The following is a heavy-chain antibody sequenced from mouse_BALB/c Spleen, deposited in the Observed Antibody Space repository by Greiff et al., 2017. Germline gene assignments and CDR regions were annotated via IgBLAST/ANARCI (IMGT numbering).Heavy chain of an antibody. CDR1: GFTFSSYT. CDR3: ASLRSWFAY. CDR2: ISNGGGST. D-gene: IGHD2-12*01. V-gene: IGHV5-12-2*01. J-gene: IGHJ3*01. Sequence: EVKLMESGGGLVQPGGSLKLSCAASGFTFSSYTMSWVRQTPEKRLEWVAYISNGGGSTYYPDTVKGRFTISRDNAKNTLYLQMSSLKSEDTAMYYCASLRSWFAYWGQGTLVTVSA.